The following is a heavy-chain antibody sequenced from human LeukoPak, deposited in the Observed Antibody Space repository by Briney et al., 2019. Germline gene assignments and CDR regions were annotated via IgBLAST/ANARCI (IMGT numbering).Heavy chain of an antibody. V-gene: IGHV1-69*05. CDR1: GGTFSSYA. Sequence: EASVKVSCKASGGTFSSYAISWVRQAPGQGLEWMGRIIPIFGTANYAQKFQGRVTITTDESTSTAYMELISLRFEDTAVYYCARGRVVGATPGYYFDYWGQGTLVTVSS. CDR2: IIPIFGTA. J-gene: IGHJ4*02. CDR3: ARGRVVGATPGYYFDY. D-gene: IGHD1-26*01.